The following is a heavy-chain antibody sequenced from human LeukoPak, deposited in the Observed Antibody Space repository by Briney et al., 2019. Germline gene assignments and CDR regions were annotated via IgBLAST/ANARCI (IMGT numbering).Heavy chain of an antibody. D-gene: IGHD3-22*01. Sequence: SVKVSCKASGGTSNSHAISWVRQAPGQGLEWMGRIIPNLGTTNRAQNFQDRVTLTADKSTNTAYMELTSLTSDDTAVYYCATTNDGGGYQWGDFFDFWGQGTLVTVSS. CDR1: GGTSNSHA. CDR3: ATTNDGGGYQWGDFFDF. V-gene: IGHV1-69*04. CDR2: IIPNLGTT. J-gene: IGHJ4*02.